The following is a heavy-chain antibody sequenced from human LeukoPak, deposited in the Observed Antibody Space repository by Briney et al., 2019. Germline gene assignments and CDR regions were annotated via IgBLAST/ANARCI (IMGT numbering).Heavy chain of an antibody. CDR3: ARVGSGYTYGYYFDL. Sequence: GGSLRLSCAVSGFTLRKHWMHWVRHATGKGVVWVSRIRNDGGSTAYADFVKGRFTISRENAKNTVYLKMNSLRADDTAVYYCARVGSGYTYGYYFDLWVQGTLVTVSS. CDR1: GFTLRKHW. V-gene: IGHV3-74*01. CDR2: IRNDGGST. J-gene: IGHJ4*02. D-gene: IGHD5-18*01.